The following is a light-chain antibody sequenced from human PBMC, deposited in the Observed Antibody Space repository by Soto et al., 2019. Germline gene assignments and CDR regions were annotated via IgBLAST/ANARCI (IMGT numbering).Light chain of an antibody. Sequence: QSVLTQPPSASGTPGRGVTISCSGSNSNIGTNNVNWYQQLPGRAPKLLIYRSDQRPSGVPDRFSGSKSGTSASLAISGLRSGDEADYYCSAWDGSLSAVLFGGGTKLTVL. V-gene: IGLV1-44*01. CDR2: RSD. J-gene: IGLJ2*01. CDR1: NSNIGTNN. CDR3: SAWDGSLSAVL.